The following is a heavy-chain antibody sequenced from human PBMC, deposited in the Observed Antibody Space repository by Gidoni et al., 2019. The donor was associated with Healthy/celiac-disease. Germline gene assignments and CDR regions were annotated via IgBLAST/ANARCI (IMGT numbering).Heavy chain of an antibody. Sequence: EVQLLESGGGLVQPGGSLRPSCAASGFPFSSYAMSWVRQAPGKGLGWVSAISGSGGSTYYADSVKGRFTISRDNSKNTLYLQMNSLRAEDTAVYYCAKDPSPYSSSPGDYWGQGTLVTVSS. CDR2: ISGSGGST. CDR3: AKDPSPYSSSPGDY. D-gene: IGHD6-6*01. CDR1: GFPFSSYA. V-gene: IGHV3-23*01. J-gene: IGHJ4*02.